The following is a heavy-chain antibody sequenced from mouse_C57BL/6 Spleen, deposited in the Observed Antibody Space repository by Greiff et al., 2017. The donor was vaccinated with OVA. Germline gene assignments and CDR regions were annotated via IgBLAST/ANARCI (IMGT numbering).Heavy chain of an antibody. Sequence: VQLKQSGPELVKPGASVKIPCKASGYTFTDYNMDWVKQSHGKSLEWIGDINPNNGGTIYNQKFKGKATLTVDKSSSTAYMERRSLTSEDTAVYYCARNGVGSRYYFDYWGQGTTLTVSS. CDR1: GYTFTDYN. V-gene: IGHV1-18*01. CDR2: INPNNGGT. D-gene: IGHD1-1*01. J-gene: IGHJ2*01. CDR3: ARNGVGSRYYFDY.